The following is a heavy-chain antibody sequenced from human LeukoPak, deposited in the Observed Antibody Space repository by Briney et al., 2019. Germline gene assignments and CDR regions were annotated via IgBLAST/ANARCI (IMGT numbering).Heavy chain of an antibody. V-gene: IGHV3-74*01. J-gene: IGHJ4*02. D-gene: IGHD5-18*01. CDR3: ARRVSAKSLDY. CDR1: GFTFSSYW. Sequence: GGSLRLSCAASGFTFSSYWMNWVRQAPGKGMVWVSRIASDGSSTTYADSVKGRFSISRDNAKNTLYLQMNSLRAEDTAVYYCARRVSAKSLDYWGQGTLVTVSS. CDR2: IASDGSST.